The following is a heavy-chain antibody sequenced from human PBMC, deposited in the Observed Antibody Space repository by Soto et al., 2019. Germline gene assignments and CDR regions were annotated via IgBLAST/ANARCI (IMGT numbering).Heavy chain of an antibody. CDR1: GFAFSSYG. J-gene: IGHJ3*01. CDR2: IYYDGSKK. CDR3: ARDAGNRRGWHDAFDV. V-gene: IGHV3-33*01. D-gene: IGHD6-19*01. Sequence: QVQLVESGGGVVQPGRSLILSCAVSGFAFSSYGMHWVRQAPGKGLEWMAVIYYDGSKKYYADSVKGRFTISRDTPENMLFLQMNSLRAEDTAVYYCARDAGNRRGWHDAFDVWGQGTTVIVSS.